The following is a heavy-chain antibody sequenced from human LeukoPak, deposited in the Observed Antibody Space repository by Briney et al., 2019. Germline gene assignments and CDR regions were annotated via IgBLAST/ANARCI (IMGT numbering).Heavy chain of an antibody. Sequence: ASVKVSCKASGGTFSSYAISWVRQAPGQGLEWLGWIIPIFGAANYAQKFQGRVTITADESTSTAYMELSSLRSEDTAMYYCAKDAVPSYGGKPNWFDPWGQGTLVTVSS. CDR2: IIPIFGAA. D-gene: IGHD4-23*01. V-gene: IGHV1-69*13. J-gene: IGHJ5*02. CDR1: GGTFSSYA. CDR3: AKDAVPSYGGKPNWFDP.